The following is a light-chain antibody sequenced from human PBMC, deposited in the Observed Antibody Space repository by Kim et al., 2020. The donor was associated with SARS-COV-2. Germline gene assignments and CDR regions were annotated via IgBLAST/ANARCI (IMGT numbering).Light chain of an antibody. CDR3: AAWDDSLSGPV. CDR1: SSNVGSNY. CDR2: RNN. V-gene: IGLV1-47*01. J-gene: IGLJ2*01. Sequence: GQRVTISCYGSSSNVGSNYVYWYRQLPGTAPKLLIYRNNQRPSGVPDRFSGSKSGTSASLAISGLRSEDEADYYCAAWDDSLSGPVFGGGTQLTVL.